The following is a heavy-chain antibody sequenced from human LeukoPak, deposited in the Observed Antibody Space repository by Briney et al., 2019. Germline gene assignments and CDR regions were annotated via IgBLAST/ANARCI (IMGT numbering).Heavy chain of an antibody. CDR3: ARDSPPSARSISGDHYYYYMDV. CDR2: ISSAGGNT. Sequence: GGSLRLSCAASGFTFSSYAMHWVRQAPGKGLEYVSAISSAGGNTYYANSVKGRFTISRDNSKNTLYLQMGSLRAEDMAVYYCARDSPPSARSISGDHYYYYMDVWGKGTTVTVSS. CDR1: GFTFSSYA. J-gene: IGHJ6*03. V-gene: IGHV3-64*01. D-gene: IGHD6-6*01.